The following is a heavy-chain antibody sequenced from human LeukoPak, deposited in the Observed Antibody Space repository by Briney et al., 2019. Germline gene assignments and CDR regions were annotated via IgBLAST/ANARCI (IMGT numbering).Heavy chain of an antibody. CDR2: IYWNDDS. D-gene: IGHD4-17*01. V-gene: IGHV2-5*01. Sequence: SGPTLVKPTQPLTLTCTFSGFSLSTTGVGVGWIRQPAGKALEWLALIYWNDDSRYNPSLKSRLTITKDTSKNQVVLKMTNMDPVDTATYYCAHYGDYRFLYYFDYWGQGTLVTVSS. J-gene: IGHJ4*02. CDR1: GFSLSTTGVG. CDR3: AHYGDYRFLYYFDY.